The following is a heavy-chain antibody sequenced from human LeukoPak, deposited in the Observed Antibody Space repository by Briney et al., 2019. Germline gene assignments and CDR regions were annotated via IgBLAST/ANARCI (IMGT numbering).Heavy chain of an antibody. CDR1: GGSISRHS. CDR2: IFYSGST. V-gene: IGHV4-59*11. D-gene: IGHD4-11*01. Sequence: SETLSLTCTVSGGSISRHSWSWIRLPPGTGLEWIGYIFYSGSTNYNPSLKSRVTISVDTSKNRFSLKLSSVTAADTAVYYRARGVLTTVSYYMDVWGKGTTVTVSS. CDR3: ARGVLTTVSYYMDV. J-gene: IGHJ6*03.